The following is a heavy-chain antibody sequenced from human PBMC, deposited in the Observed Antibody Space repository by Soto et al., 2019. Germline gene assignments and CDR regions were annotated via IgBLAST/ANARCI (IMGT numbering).Heavy chain of an antibody. Sequence: QITLKESGPTLVEPTEALALTCSFSGFSLTTSPVGVGWFRQPPGKALEWLAVIYWDNDKRYNPSPKTRITITKDTSRNEVALTMTDMEPKDTATYFCAHRLGGSSWNDGYFDFWGQGFLVTVS. V-gene: IGHV2-5*02. J-gene: IGHJ4*02. D-gene: IGHD1-1*01. CDR1: GFSLTTSPVG. CDR2: IYWDNDK. CDR3: AHRLGGSSWNDGYFDF.